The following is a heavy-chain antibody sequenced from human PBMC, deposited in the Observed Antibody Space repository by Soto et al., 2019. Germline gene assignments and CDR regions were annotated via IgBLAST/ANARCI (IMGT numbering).Heavy chain of an antibody. D-gene: IGHD3-16*01. CDR2: INPSGGST. CDR3: ARDHRRGGFDL. Sequence: QVQLVQSGAEVKKPGASVKVSCKASGYTFTSYYMHWVRRAPGQGLEWMGIINPSGGSTSYAQQFQCRVTMTRDTSTTTFYMELSSLRSEDTAVYYCARDHRRGGFDLWGRGTLVTVSS. V-gene: IGHV1-46*01. J-gene: IGHJ2*01. CDR1: GYTFTSYY.